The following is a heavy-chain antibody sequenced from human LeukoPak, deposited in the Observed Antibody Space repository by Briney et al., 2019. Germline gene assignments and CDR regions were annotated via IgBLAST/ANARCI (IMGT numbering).Heavy chain of an antibody. V-gene: IGHV4-34*01. CDR3: ARVPYGAVDY. Sequence: PSETLSLTCAVYGGSFSGYYWSWIRQPPGNGLEWIGEINHSGSTNYNPSLKSRVTISVDTSKNQFSLKLSSVTAADTAVYYCARVPYGAVDYWGQGTLVTVSS. CDR1: GGSFSGYY. D-gene: IGHD4-17*01. J-gene: IGHJ4*02. CDR2: INHSGST.